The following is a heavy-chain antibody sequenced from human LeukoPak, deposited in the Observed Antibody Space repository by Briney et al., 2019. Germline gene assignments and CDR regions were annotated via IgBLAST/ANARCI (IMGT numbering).Heavy chain of an antibody. CDR3: ARGENYYDSSGYYWDAFDI. J-gene: IGHJ3*02. V-gene: IGHV4-59*01. CDR1: GGSLSSYY. CDR2: IYYSGST. Sequence: SETLSLTCTVSGGSLSSYYWSWIRQPPGKGLEWIGYIYYSGSTNYNPSLKSRVTISVDTSKNQFSLKLSSVTAADTAVYYCARGENYYDSSGYYWDAFDIWGQGTMVTVSS. D-gene: IGHD3-22*01.